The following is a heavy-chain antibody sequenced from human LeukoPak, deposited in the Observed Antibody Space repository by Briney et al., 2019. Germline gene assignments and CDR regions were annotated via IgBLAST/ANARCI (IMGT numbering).Heavy chain of an antibody. CDR2: MNPNSGNT. CDR3: ARGGYGHYYYYYYMDV. CDR1: GYTFTSYD. V-gene: IGHV1-8*01. D-gene: IGHD5-18*01. J-gene: IGHJ6*03. Sequence: ASVKVSCKASGYTFTSYDINWVRQATGQGLEWMGWMNPNSGNTGYAQKFQGRVTMTRNTSISTAYIELSSLRSEDTAVYYCARGGYGHYYYYYYMDVWGKGTTVTVSS.